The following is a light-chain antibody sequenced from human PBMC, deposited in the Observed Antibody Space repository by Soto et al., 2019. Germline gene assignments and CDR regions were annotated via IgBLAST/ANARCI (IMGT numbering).Light chain of an antibody. CDR3: QQYGSSTYT. Sequence: EIVLTQSPATLSLSPGERATLSCGVSQSVSSSYLAWYQQKSGLAPSLLIYDASSRATCIPDRFNGSGSGTDFTLTISILEPEDFAVDYCQQYGSSTYTFGQGTKLEIK. J-gene: IGKJ2*01. V-gene: IGKV3D-20*01. CDR2: DAS. CDR1: QSVSSSY.